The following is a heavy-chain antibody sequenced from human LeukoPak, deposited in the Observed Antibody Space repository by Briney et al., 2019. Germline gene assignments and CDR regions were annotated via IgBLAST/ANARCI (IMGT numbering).Heavy chain of an antibody. CDR1: GSTFSSYW. V-gene: IGHV3-7*01. D-gene: IGHD3-3*02. CDR3: ARGFGILAEYHLYYFDY. CDR2: IKQDGSEK. Sequence: PGGSLRLSCAASGSTFSSYWMSWVRQAPGKGLEWVANIKQDGSEKYYVDSVKGRFTISRDNAKNSLYLQMNSLRAEDTAVYYCARGFGILAEYHLYYFDYWGQGTLVTVSS. J-gene: IGHJ4*02.